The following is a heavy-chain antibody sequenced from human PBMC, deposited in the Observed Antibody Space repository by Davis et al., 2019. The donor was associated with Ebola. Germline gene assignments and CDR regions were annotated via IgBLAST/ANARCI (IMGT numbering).Heavy chain of an antibody. CDR3: AKDGEYRYYDFWSGYYDY. CDR2: ISSSGSTI. CDR1: GFTFSSYE. D-gene: IGHD3-3*01. V-gene: IGHV3-48*03. Sequence: GESLKISCAASGFTFSSYEMNWVRQAPGKGLEWVSYISSSGSTIYYADSVKGRFTISRDNSKNTLYLQMNSLRAEDTAVYYCAKDGEYRYYDFWSGYYDYWGQGTLVTVSS. J-gene: IGHJ4*02.